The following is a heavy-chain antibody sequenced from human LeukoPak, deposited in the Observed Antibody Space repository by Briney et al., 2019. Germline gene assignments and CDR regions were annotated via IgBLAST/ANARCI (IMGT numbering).Heavy chain of an antibody. V-gene: IGHV5-51*01. J-gene: IGHJ4*02. CDR1: GYSLTSYW. Sequence: GESLKISCKGSGYSLTSYWIGWVRQMPGKGLEWMGIIYPGDSDTRYSPSFQGQVTISADKSISTAYLQWSSLKASDTAMYYCARQPDYVWGSYRPAAFDYWGQGTLVTVSS. CDR3: ARQPDYVWGSYRPAAFDY. CDR2: IYPGDSDT. D-gene: IGHD3-16*02.